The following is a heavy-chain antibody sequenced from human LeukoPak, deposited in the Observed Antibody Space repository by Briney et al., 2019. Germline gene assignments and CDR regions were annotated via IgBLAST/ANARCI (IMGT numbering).Heavy chain of an antibody. CDR1: GGTFSSYA. Sequence: GSSVKVSCKASGGTFSSYAISWVRQAPGQGLEWMGIINPSGGRTSYAQKFQGRVTMTRDTSTSTVHMDLSSLRSGDTAVYYCARDSAQPYSGYGKDYWGQGTLVTVSS. CDR2: INPSGGRT. J-gene: IGHJ4*02. V-gene: IGHV1-46*01. D-gene: IGHD5-12*01. CDR3: ARDSAQPYSGYGKDY.